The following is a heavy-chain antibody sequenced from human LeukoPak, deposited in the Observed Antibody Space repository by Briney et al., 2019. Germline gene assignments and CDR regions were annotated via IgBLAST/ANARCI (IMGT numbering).Heavy chain of an antibody. CDR1: QYSFTYYW. V-gene: IGHV5-10-1*01. Sequence: GESLKISCKGAQYSFTYYWISWVRQIPGKGLEWMGKIAASDSYATYGPSFQGRVTISADKSINTAYLYWNSLEASDTAIYYCTWGSDTTKIDYWGQGTLVTVSS. CDR3: TWGSDTTKIDY. CDR2: IAASDSYA. D-gene: IGHD3-16*01. J-gene: IGHJ4*02.